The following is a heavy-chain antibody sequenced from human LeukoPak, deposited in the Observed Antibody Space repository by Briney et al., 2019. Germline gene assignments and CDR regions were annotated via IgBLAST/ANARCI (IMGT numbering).Heavy chain of an antibody. CDR3: ARTHVVATTRYKYYYGMDV. J-gene: IGHJ6*02. Sequence: GGSLRLSCAASGITVSSNYMNWVRQAPGKGLEWVSIIYSDETTYYADSVRGRFTISSDESTLYLQMNSLRAEDTAVYYCARTHVVATTRYKYYYGMDVWGQGTTVTVSS. CDR1: GITVSSNY. V-gene: IGHV3-66*01. CDR2: IYSDETT. D-gene: IGHD5-12*01.